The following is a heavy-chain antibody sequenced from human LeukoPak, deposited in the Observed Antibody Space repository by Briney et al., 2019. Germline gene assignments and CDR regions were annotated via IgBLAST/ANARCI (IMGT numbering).Heavy chain of an antibody. Sequence: GGSLRLSCAASGFTFSSYGMHWVRQAPGKGLEWVAFIRYDGSNKYYADSVKGRFTISRDNSKNTLYLQMNSLRAEDTAVYYCARDLTVGPTTDYFDYWGQGTLVTVSS. CDR3: ARDLTVGPTTDYFDY. V-gene: IGHV3-30*02. CDR2: IRYDGSNK. J-gene: IGHJ4*02. D-gene: IGHD1-26*01. CDR1: GFTFSSYG.